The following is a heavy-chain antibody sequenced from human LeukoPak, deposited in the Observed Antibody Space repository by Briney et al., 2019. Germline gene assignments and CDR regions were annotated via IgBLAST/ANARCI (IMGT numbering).Heavy chain of an antibody. CDR2: ISGSGGST. V-gene: IGHV3-23*01. Sequence: GASLRLSCAASGFTFGSYAMSWVRQAPGKGLEWVSAISGSGGSTYYADSVKGRFTISRDNSKNTLYLQMNSLRAEDTAVYYCAKAYYDILTGYYAPDAFDIWGQGTMVTVSS. CDR3: AKAYYDILTGYYAPDAFDI. CDR1: GFTFGSYA. J-gene: IGHJ3*02. D-gene: IGHD3-9*01.